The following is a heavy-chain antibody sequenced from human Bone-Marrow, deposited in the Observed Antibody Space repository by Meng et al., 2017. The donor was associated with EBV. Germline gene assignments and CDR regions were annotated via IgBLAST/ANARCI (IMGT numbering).Heavy chain of an antibody. CDR2: IYYSGST. J-gene: IGHJ4*02. Sequence: QRPLLGSGTGLGKPLRALSLTWACAGWSIRSGGYCWSWIRPPPGKGLEWIGNIYYSGSTYYNPSLKSRVTISVDTSKNQFSLKLSSVTAADTAVYYCARDLYDSGGYTEVYFDYWGQGTLVTVSS. V-gene: IGHV4-39*07. CDR3: ARDLYDSGGYTEVYFDY. D-gene: IGHD3-22*01. CDR1: GWSIRSGGYC.